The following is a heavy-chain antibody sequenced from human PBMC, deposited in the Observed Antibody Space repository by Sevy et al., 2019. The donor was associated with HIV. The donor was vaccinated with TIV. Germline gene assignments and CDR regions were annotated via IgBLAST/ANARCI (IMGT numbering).Heavy chain of an antibody. D-gene: IGHD3-10*01. CDR1: GFTFRNFG. Sequence: GGSLRLSCAVSGFTFRNFGMSWVRQAPGKGLEWVANIRQDGSEKYYVHSVRGRFTISRDNAKNSLFLQLNSLRADDTAIYYCAKSYFGSGTSYGMDLWGRGTTVTVSS. V-gene: IGHV3-7*01. J-gene: IGHJ6*02. CDR3: AKSYFGSGTSYGMDL. CDR2: IRQDGSEK.